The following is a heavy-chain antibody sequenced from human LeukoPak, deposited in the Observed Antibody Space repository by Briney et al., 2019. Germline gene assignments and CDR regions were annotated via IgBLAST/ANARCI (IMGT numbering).Heavy chain of an antibody. V-gene: IGHV3-74*01. Sequence: GGSLRLSCAASGFTFSSYWMHWVRQAPGKGLVWVARINSDGSSTSYADSVKGRFTISRDNAKNTLYLQMNRLRAEDPDVYYCARTGYYCSSTSCYLGYYYYYMDVWGKGTTVTVSS. D-gene: IGHD2-2*01. CDR3: ARTGYYCSSTSCYLGYYYYYMDV. CDR2: INSDGSST. CDR1: GFTFSSYW. J-gene: IGHJ6*03.